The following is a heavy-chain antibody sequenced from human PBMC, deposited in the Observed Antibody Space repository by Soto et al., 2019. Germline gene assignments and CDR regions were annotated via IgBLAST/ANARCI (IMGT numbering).Heavy chain of an antibody. D-gene: IGHD2-15*01. CDR2: IYYSGST. CDR3: ASSGYCSGGTCHPYYFDY. CDR1: GGSISSSNYY. V-gene: IGHV4-39*01. J-gene: IGHJ4*02. Sequence: SETLSLTCTVSGGSISSSNYYWGWIRQPPGKGLEWIGSIYYSGSTYYNPSLKSRVTISVDTSKNQFSLKLSSVTAADTAVYYCASSGYCSGGTCHPYYFDYWGQGTLVTVSS.